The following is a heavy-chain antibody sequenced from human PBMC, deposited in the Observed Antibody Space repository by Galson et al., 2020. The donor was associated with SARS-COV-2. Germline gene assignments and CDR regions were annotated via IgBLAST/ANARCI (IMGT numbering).Heavy chain of an antibody. CDR3: VKDVGDYYDTSGYYGAFDL. V-gene: IGHV3-9*01. J-gene: IGHJ3*01. CDR2: INWNSGSI. D-gene: IGHD3-22*01. CDR1: TFTFEHYA. Sequence: SPKISCAASTFTFEHYAMHWVRQAPGKGLEWVSGINWNSGSIGYADSVKGRLTISRDNANNSLYLQMNSLRAEDTALYYCVKDVGDYYDTSGYYGAFDLWGQGTLVTVS.